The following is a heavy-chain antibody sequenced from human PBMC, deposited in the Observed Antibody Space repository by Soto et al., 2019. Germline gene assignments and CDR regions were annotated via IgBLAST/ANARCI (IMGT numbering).Heavy chain of an antibody. CDR2: IKSETDGGTI. J-gene: IGHJ4*02. CDR1: GFTFSNVW. CDR3: TPLALKYNSDWYPLSD. D-gene: IGHD6-19*01. V-gene: IGHV3-15*07. Sequence: EVQLVESGGGLVKPGGSLRLSCAGSGFTFSNVWMNWVRQAPGKGLEWVGRIKSETDGGTIDYAAPVKGRFTISRADSNNTLYMQMNSLTTEETATYYCTPLALKYNSDWYPLSDWGQGTRVTVSS.